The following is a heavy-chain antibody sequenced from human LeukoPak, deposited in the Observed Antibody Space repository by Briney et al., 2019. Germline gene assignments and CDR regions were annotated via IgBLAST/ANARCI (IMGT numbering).Heavy chain of an antibody. J-gene: IGHJ6*03. V-gene: IGHV3-48*01. Sequence: SGGSLRLSCAASGFTFSSYSMTWVRQAPGKGLEWVSYISSSSSTIYYADSVKGRFTISRDNAKNSLYLQMNSLRAEDTAVYYCARDPPLRFLEWLSNYYYYMDVWGKGTTVTVSS. CDR3: ARDPPLRFLEWLSNYYYYMDV. CDR1: GFTFSSYS. CDR2: ISSSSSTI. D-gene: IGHD3-3*01.